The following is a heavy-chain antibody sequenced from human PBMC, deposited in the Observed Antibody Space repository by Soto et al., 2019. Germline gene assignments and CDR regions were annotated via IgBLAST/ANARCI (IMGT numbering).Heavy chain of an antibody. J-gene: IGHJ3*02. V-gene: IGHV5-51*01. Sequence: PGESLKISCKTSEYIFTNFWIGWVRQMPGKGLEWMGSIHPSDSENRYSPSFQGQVTISGDKSIFTAHLQWSSLKASYTAIYYCARRVETTSMWAYDIWGQGTMVTVSS. CDR2: IHPSDSEN. CDR3: ARRVETTSMWAYDI. CDR1: EYIFTNFW. D-gene: IGHD1-1*01.